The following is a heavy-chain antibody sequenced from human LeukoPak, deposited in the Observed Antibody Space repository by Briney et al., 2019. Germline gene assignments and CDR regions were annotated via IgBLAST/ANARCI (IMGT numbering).Heavy chain of an antibody. D-gene: IGHD2-21*01. CDR1: GYTAASFY. CDR2: INPSGGST. V-gene: IGHV1-46*01. J-gene: IGHJ4*02. Sequence: ASVKVSCKASGYTAASFYMHWVRQAPGQGLEWIGIINPSGGSTTYAQKFQGRVTMTRDTSTSTVYMELSSLRSEDTAVYYCARDFRSAIGYFDYWGQGTLVTVSS. CDR3: ARDFRSAIGYFDY.